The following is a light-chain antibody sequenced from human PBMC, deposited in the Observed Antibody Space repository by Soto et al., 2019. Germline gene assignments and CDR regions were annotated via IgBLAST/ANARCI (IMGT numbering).Light chain of an antibody. J-gene: IGKJ4*01. CDR3: QQYDSSPPT. Sequence: GLTQSPCTLSLSPGERGTLSWWASQRVSSSYLAWYQEKPGQAPSLLIYGASSRATGIPDRISGSAYGTDFHLTISRLEHEDFAVYYCQQYDSSPPTFGGGTKVDIK. CDR1: QRVSSSY. V-gene: IGKV3-20*01. CDR2: GAS.